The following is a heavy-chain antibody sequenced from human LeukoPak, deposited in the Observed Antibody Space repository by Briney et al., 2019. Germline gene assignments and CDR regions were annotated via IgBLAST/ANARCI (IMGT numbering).Heavy chain of an antibody. CDR3: ARVVWFGELLVVDYGMDV. J-gene: IGHJ6*02. V-gene: IGHV3-30-3*01. D-gene: IGHD3-10*01. CDR2: ISYDGSNK. Sequence: PGGSLRLSCAASGFTFSSYAMHWVRQAPGKGLEWVAVISYDGSNKYYADSVKGRFTISRDNSKNTLYLQMNSLRAEDTAVYYCARVVWFGELLVVDYGMDVWGQGTTVTVSS. CDR1: GFTFSSYA.